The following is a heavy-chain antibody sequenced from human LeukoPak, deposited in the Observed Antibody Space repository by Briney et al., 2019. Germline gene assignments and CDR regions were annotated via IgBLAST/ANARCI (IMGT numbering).Heavy chain of an antibody. CDR2: MNPNSGNT. Sequence: ASVKVSCKASGYTFTSYDINWVRQATGQGLEWMGWMNPNSGNTGYEQKFQGRVTMTRNTSISTAYMELSSLRSEDTAVYYCARERRTAIRYDAFDIWGQGTMVTVSS. D-gene: IGHD5-18*01. CDR3: ARERRTAIRYDAFDI. J-gene: IGHJ3*02. CDR1: GYTFTSYD. V-gene: IGHV1-8*01.